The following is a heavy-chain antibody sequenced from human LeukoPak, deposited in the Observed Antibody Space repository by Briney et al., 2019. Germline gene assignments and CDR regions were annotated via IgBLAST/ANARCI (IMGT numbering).Heavy chain of an antibody. CDR1: GYTFTSYG. CDR2: ISAYNGNT. CDR3: ARGHSSIWYTSISYFDY. V-gene: IGHV1-18*01. D-gene: IGHD6-13*01. J-gene: IGHJ4*02. Sequence: ASVKVSCKASGYTFTSYGISWVRQAPGQGLEWMGWISAYNGNTNYAQKLQGRVTMTTDTSTSTAYMELRSLRSDDTAVYYCARGHSSIWYTSISYFDYWGQGTLVTVSS.